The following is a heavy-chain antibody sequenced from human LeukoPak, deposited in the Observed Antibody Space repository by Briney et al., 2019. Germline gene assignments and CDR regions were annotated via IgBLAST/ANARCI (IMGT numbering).Heavy chain of an antibody. CDR1: GGSFSGYY. V-gene: IGHV4-34*01. J-gene: IGHJ6*02. Sequence: SETLSLTCAVYGGSFSGYYWSWIRRPPGKGLEWIGEINDSGSTNYNPSLKSRVTISVDTSKNQFSLKLSSVTAADTAVYYCARSIFGYCSSTSCQALYYYYGMDVWGQGTTVTVSS. D-gene: IGHD2-2*03. CDR3: ARSIFGYCSSTSCQALYYYYGMDV. CDR2: INDSGST.